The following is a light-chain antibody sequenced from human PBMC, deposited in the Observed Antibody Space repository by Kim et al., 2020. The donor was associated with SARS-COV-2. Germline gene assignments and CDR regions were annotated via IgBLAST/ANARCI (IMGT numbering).Light chain of an antibody. CDR3: QVWDSCSDHVV. CDR1: TIGSKS. J-gene: IGLJ2*01. V-gene: IGLV3-21*04. CDR2: YDS. Sequence: APGRTAMITCGGNTIGSKSVHGYQQKPGQAPVLVIYYDSDRPSGIPERFSGSNSGNTATLTISRVEAGDEADYYCQVWDSCSDHVVFGGGTQLTVL.